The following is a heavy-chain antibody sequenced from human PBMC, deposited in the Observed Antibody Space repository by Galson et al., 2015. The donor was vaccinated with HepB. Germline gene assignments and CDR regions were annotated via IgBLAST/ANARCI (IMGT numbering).Heavy chain of an antibody. Sequence: SLRLSCAASGFTFSSYGMHWVRQAPGKGLEWVALIWYDGGNKYYEDSVKGRFTISRDNSENTLYLQINSLRAEDTAVYYCARDGSGATHYFDFWGQGSLVTVSS. J-gene: IGHJ4*02. CDR2: IWYDGGNK. D-gene: IGHD1-26*01. CDR1: GFTFSSYG. V-gene: IGHV3-33*01. CDR3: ARDGSGATHYFDF.